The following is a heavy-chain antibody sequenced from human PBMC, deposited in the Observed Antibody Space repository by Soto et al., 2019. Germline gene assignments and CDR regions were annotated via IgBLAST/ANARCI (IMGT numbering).Heavy chain of an antibody. Sequence: QLQLQESGPGLMKPSETLSLTCTVSGGSVSTTTYYWGWIRQPLGKGLEWIGSIYYTGTTYYNPSLKSRVTISVDTSKNQFSLKLSFVTAADTAVYYCARHTWGRQRGWFDPWGQGTLVTVSS. J-gene: IGHJ5*02. CDR3: ARHTWGRQRGWFDP. V-gene: IGHV4-39*01. CDR2: IYYTGTT. CDR1: GGSVSTTTYY. D-gene: IGHD2-2*01.